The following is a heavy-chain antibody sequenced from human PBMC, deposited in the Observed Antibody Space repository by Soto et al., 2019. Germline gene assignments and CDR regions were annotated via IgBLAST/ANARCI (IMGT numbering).Heavy chain of an antibody. V-gene: IGHV4-59*11. CDR3: ARRDWNDAFDI. J-gene: IGHJ3*02. D-gene: IGHD1-1*01. CDR2: LSYGGNT. CDR1: GGSIGSHY. Sequence: PSETLSLTCTVSGGSIGSHYWSWIRQPPGKGLEWIGYLSYGGNTNYNPSLKSRVTISLDTSKNQFSLKLSSVTAADTAVYYCARRDWNDAFDIWGQGTMVTVSS.